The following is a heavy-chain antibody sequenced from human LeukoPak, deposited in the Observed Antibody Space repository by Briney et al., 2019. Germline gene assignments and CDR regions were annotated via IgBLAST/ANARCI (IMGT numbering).Heavy chain of an antibody. CDR1: GFTFSSYG. D-gene: IGHD2-15*01. Sequence: GVSLRLSCAASGFTFSSYGMHWVRQAPGKGLEWVAVISYDGSNKYYADSVKGRFTISRDNSKNTLYLQMNSLRAEDTAVYYCARNVGAYCSGGSCSSRGAFDIWGQGTMVTVSS. CDR2: ISYDGSNK. CDR3: ARNVGAYCSGGSCSSRGAFDI. V-gene: IGHV3-30*03. J-gene: IGHJ3*02.